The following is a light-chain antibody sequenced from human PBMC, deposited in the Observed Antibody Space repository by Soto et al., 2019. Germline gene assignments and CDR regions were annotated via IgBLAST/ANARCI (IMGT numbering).Light chain of an antibody. CDR2: KAS. Sequence: DIQMTQSPSTLSASVGDRVTITCRASQSISSWLAWYQQKPGKAPKLLIYKASSLESGVPSRFSGSGSGTEFPLTISSLQPDYLATYYCQQFHNYPWTFGQGTSVEIK. V-gene: IGKV1-5*03. CDR1: QSISSW. J-gene: IGKJ1*01. CDR3: QQFHNYPWT.